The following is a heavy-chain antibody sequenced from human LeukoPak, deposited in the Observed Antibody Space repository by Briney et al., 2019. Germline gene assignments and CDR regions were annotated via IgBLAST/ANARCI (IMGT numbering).Heavy chain of an antibody. CDR2: INTDGTNT. CDR1: GFSFRGYW. CDR3: ATRDGSPGY. D-gene: IGHD5-24*01. V-gene: IGHV3-74*01. Sequence: GGSPRPSCAASGFSFRGYWMHWVRQAPGKGLVWVSRINTDGTNTGYADSVKGRFTISRDNAKNSLYLQMNNLRAEDTAVYYCATRDGSPGYWGQGTLVSVSS. J-gene: IGHJ4*02.